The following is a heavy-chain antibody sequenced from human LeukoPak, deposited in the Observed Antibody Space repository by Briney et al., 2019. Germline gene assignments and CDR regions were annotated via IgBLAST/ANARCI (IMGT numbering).Heavy chain of an antibody. CDR2: ISGSGGST. V-gene: IGHV3-23*01. Sequence: SGGSLRLSCAASGCTFSTYAMSWVRQPPGKGLEWVSAISGSGGSTYYADSVKGRFTISRDNSKNTLYLQMNSLRAEDTAVYYCARWLQRPIDYWGQGTLVTVSS. CDR1: GCTFSTYA. CDR3: ARWLQRPIDY. J-gene: IGHJ4*02. D-gene: IGHD5-24*01.